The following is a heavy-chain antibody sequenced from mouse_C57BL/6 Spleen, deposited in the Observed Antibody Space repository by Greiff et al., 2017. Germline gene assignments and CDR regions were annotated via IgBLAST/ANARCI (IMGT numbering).Heavy chain of an antibody. V-gene: IGHV1-69*01. D-gene: IGHD2-13*01. J-gene: IGHJ3*01. CDR1: GYTFTSYW. Sequence: QVQLQQPGAELVMPGASVKLSCKASGYTFTSYWMHWVKQRPGQGLEWIGEIDPSDSYTNYNQKFKGKSTLTVDKSSSTAYMQLSSLTSEASAVYYWARGEISTMVTWFAYWGQGTLVTVSA. CDR3: ARGEISTMVTWFAY. CDR2: IDPSDSYT.